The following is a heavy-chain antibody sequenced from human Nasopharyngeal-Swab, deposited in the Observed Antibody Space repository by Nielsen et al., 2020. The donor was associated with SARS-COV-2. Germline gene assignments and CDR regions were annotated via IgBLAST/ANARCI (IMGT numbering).Heavy chain of an antibody. CDR2: IHIGSNDI. D-gene: IGHD3-16*01. V-gene: IGHV3-21*06. Sequence: GGSLRPSLAASGLSFTTYTFNWVRQAPGKGLEWVSFIHIGSNDILYAESVKGRLSISRDDAQSSLHLQMNSLRVEDTAVYYCLRVIGGLQATDREFWGQGTLVTVSS. CDR1: GLSFTTYT. CDR3: LRVIGGLQATDREF. J-gene: IGHJ4*02.